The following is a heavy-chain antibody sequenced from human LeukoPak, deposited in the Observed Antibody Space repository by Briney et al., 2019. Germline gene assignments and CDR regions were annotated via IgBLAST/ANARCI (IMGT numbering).Heavy chain of an antibody. CDR3: AATRGVIPYYFDY. CDR1: GFTFSSYG. V-gene: IGHV3-30*03. D-gene: IGHD3-3*01. CDR2: VSYDGTNK. J-gene: IGHJ4*02. Sequence: GGSLRLSCAASGFTFSSYGIHWVRQAPGKGLEWVAVVSYDGTNKYYADSVKGRFTISRDNSKNTLYLQMNSLRAEDTALYYCAATRGVIPYYFDYWGQGTLVTVSS.